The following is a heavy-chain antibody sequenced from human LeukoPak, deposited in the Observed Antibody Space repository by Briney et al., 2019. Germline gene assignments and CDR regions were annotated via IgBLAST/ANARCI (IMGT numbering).Heavy chain of an antibody. CDR2: FNHGGST. Sequence: SETLPLTCAVHGGSLSGHYWSWIRQPPGKGLEWIGDFNHGGSTNYNPSLKSRVFISVDTPKNQMSLKVSSVTATDTAVYYCARGRYYDFWSGTMEGMDVWGQGTTVIVSS. J-gene: IGHJ6*02. V-gene: IGHV4-34*01. D-gene: IGHD3-3*01. CDR1: GGSLSGHY. CDR3: ARGRYYDFWSGTMEGMDV.